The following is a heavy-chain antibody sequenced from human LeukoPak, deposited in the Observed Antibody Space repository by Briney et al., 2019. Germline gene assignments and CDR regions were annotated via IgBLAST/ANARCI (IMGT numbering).Heavy chain of an antibody. CDR1: GGSFSGYY. CDR3: ARGVRCSSTSCYTCRGRWFVYYMDL. J-gene: IGHJ6*03. Sequence: PSETLSLTCAVYGGSFSGYYWSWIRQPPGKGLEGFGEIYQSGSTNYNPSLKRRVTISGDTSKNQFSLNLSSVTAADTAVYYCARGVRCSSTSCYTCRGRWFVYYMDLWGKGTTVTVSS. CDR2: IYQSGST. V-gene: IGHV4-34*01. D-gene: IGHD2-2*02.